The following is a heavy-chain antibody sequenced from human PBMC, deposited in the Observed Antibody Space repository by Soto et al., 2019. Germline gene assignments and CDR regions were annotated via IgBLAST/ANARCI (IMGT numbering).Heavy chain of an antibody. Sequence: PGGSLRLSCVASGFTFSNYWVTWVRQAPGKGLEGVANIKPDGSEKHYVDSVKGRFTISRDYAKNSMYLKLNSLRADDTAVYYCARDFGNPKGRFDPWGQGTLVTVSS. J-gene: IGHJ5*02. D-gene: IGHD3-10*01. CDR1: GFTFSNYW. V-gene: IGHV3-7*01. CDR2: IKPDGSEK. CDR3: ARDFGNPKGRFDP.